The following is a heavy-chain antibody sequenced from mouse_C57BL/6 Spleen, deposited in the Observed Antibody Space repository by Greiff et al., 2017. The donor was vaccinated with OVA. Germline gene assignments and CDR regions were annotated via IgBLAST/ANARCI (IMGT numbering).Heavy chain of an antibody. J-gene: IGHJ1*03. Sequence: EVQLQESGPGLVKPSQSLSLTCSVTGYSITSGYYWNWIRQFPGNKLEWMGYISYDGSNNYNPSLKNRISITRDTSKNQFFLKLNSVTTGDTATYYCARMNYGSSYPWYFDVWGTGTTVTVSS. D-gene: IGHD1-1*01. V-gene: IGHV3-6*01. CDR3: ARMNYGSSYPWYFDV. CDR1: GYSITSGYY. CDR2: ISYDGSN.